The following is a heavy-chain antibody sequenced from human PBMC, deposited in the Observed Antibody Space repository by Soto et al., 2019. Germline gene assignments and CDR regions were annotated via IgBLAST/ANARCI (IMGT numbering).Heavy chain of an antibody. CDR3: ATYRKFFQI. Sequence: SETLSLTCNVFGGSMSYYSWSWIRQPPGKGVEWIGFIYNSGSTYYNSSLKSRVTISVDRSKNHFFLNLTSVTASDTAVYYCATYRKFFQIWGQGTKVTVSS. J-gene: IGHJ3*02. V-gene: IGHV4-59*04. CDR1: GGSMSYYS. CDR2: IYNSGST.